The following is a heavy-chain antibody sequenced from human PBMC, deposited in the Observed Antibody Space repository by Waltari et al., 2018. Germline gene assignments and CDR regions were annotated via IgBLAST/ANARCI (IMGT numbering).Heavy chain of an antibody. J-gene: IGHJ4*02. CDR1: GFTFSGIW. D-gene: IGHD3-3*01. Sequence: EVQLVESGGGLVQPGGSLRLSCAGSGFTFSGIWMAWVRQAPGKGLEWVDDITEDGRKKNNVDSVGGRFTMSRDNAKNSLYLQVNSLRDEDTALYYCVRDGFWNLDYWGQGGLVTVS. CDR2: ITEDGRKK. CDR3: VRDGFWNLDY. V-gene: IGHV3-7*01.